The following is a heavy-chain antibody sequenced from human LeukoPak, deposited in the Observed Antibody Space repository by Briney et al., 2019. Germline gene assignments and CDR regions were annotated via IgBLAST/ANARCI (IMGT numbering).Heavy chain of an antibody. V-gene: IGHV4-4*07. CDR2: GPTTGRS. J-gene: IGHJ5*02. CDR3: ARDDLVWGGGSNWFDR. CDR1: AASISNYF. Sequence: PSQTLSLTCTVSAASISNYFWSWIRQPAGKGLEWVGRGPTTGRSNFNPSLKSRVIMSADTARNQFSLKLHSVTAGDSALYFCARDDLVWGGGSNWFDRWGQGVLVTVSS. D-gene: IGHD3-16*01.